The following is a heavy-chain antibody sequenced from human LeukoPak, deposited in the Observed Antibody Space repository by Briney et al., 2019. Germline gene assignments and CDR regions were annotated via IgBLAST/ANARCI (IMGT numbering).Heavy chain of an antibody. Sequence: SETLSLTCAVYGGSFSGYYWSWIRQPPGKVLEWIGEINHSGSTYYNPSLKSRVTISVDTSKNQFSLKLSSVTAADTAMYYCAREMVGGMVRGVIITRDYYYYYMDVWGKGTTVTVSS. CDR3: AREMVGGMVRGVIITRDYYYYYMDV. J-gene: IGHJ6*03. D-gene: IGHD3-10*01. CDR1: GGSFSGYY. CDR2: INHSGST. V-gene: IGHV4-34*01.